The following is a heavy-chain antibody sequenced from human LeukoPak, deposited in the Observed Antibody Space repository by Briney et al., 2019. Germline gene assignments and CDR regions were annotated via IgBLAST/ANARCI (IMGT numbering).Heavy chain of an antibody. CDR1: GFTFSSYT. D-gene: IGHD4-11*01. Sequence: RGSLRLSCAVSGFTFSSYTMNWVRQAPGKGLEWVSSITGSSTYIYYADSVKGRFTISRDNAKNSLYLQMNSLRAEDTAVYYCARDLTVTSTCWFDRWGQGTLVTVSS. CDR2: ITGSSTYI. CDR3: ARDLTVTSTCWFDR. J-gene: IGHJ5*02. V-gene: IGHV3-21*01.